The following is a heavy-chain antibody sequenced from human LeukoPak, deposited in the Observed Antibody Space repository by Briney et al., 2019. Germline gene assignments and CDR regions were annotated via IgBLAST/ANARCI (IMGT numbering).Heavy chain of an antibody. V-gene: IGHV4-34*01. CDR3: ARVGYCGGDCCPFDY. Sequence: PSETLSLTCAIYGGSFSGYYWSWIRQPPGKGLEWIGEINHRGSTNYNPSLKSRVTISVDTSRNSFPLELSSVTAADTAVYYCARVGYCGGDCCPFDYWGQGTLTTISS. J-gene: IGHJ4*02. CDR1: GGSFSGYY. D-gene: IGHD2-21*02. CDR2: INHRGST.